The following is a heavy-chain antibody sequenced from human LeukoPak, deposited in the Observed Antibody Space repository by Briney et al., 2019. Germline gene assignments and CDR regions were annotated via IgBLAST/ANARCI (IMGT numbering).Heavy chain of an antibody. D-gene: IGHD1-7*01. CDR1: GGSISSSSYY. V-gene: IGHV4-39*07. CDR3: ARAEELLPGR. CDR2: IYYSGST. Sequence: SETLSLTCTVSGGSISSSSYYWGWIRQPPGKGLEWIGSIYYSGSTYYNPSLKSRVTISVDKSKNQFSLKLSSVTAADTAVYYCARAEELLPGRWGQGTLVTVSS. J-gene: IGHJ4*02.